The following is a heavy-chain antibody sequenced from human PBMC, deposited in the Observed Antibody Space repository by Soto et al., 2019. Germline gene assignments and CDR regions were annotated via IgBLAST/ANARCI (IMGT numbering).Heavy chain of an antibody. Sequence: SETLSLTCTVSGGSISSYYWSWIRQPPGKGLEWIGYIYYSGSTDYNPSLKSRVTISVDTSKNQFSLKLSSVTAADTAVYYCARTKLDYYDSSGPIDYWGPGTLVTVSS. CDR1: GGSISSYY. D-gene: IGHD3-22*01. J-gene: IGHJ4*02. CDR2: IYYSGST. CDR3: ARTKLDYYDSSGPIDY. V-gene: IGHV4-59*01.